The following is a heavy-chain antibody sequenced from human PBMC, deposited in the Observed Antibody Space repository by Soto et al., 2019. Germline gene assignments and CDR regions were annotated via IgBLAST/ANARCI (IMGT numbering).Heavy chain of an antibody. Sequence: GGSLRLSCAASGLTFRSCAMSWVRQAPGMGLEWVSTISGGGGGTYYADSVKGRFTISRDNSKNTLYLQMNSLRAEDTAVYYCAKARGASTAYDFHYWGQGIPVTVSS. CDR1: GLTFRSCA. D-gene: IGHD5-12*01. V-gene: IGHV3-23*01. J-gene: IGHJ4*02. CDR2: ISGGGGGT. CDR3: AKARGASTAYDFHY.